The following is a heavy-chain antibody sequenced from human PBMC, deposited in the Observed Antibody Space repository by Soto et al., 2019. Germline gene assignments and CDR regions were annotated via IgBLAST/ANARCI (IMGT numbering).Heavy chain of an antibody. D-gene: IGHD2-2*01. Sequence: ASVKVSCKASGGTFSSYTISWVRQAPGQGLEWMGRIIPILGIANYAQKFQGRVTITADKSTSTAYMELSSLRSEGTAVYYCARDRGRGDIVVVPAAMAGQYYYYMDVWGKGTTVTVSS. CDR1: GGTFSSYT. CDR3: ARDRGRGDIVVVPAAMAGQYYYYMDV. J-gene: IGHJ6*03. V-gene: IGHV1-69*04. CDR2: IIPILGIA.